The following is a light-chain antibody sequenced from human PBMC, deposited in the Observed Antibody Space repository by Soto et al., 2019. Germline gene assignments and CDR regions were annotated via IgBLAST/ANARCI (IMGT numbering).Light chain of an antibody. Sequence: EIVMTQSPATLSVSPGDRATLSCRAGQSVSSNLAWYQQKPGQAPRLLIYGASTRATGIPARFSGSGYGTELTLTIRSLQSEDVAVYYCQRYNAWPITFGQGTRLEIK. V-gene: IGKV3-15*01. CDR3: QRYNAWPIT. CDR2: GAS. CDR1: QSVSSN. J-gene: IGKJ5*01.